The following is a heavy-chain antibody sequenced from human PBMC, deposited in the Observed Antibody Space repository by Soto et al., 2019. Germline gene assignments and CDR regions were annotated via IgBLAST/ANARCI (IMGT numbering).Heavy chain of an antibody. J-gene: IGHJ6*03. CDR1: GFTFSNYV. CDR2: ISGSGGTT. D-gene: IGHD2-2*01. Sequence: EMQVLESGGGLVQPGGSLTLSCAASGFTFSNYVMTWVRQAPGKGLEWVSGISGSGGTTFYASSVKGRFAISRDNSKNTLHLQMSSLRAEDTAVYFCALRYCSRATCPPLNSYFYMDVWGKGTTVTVSS. V-gene: IGHV3-23*01. CDR3: ALRYCSRATCPPLNSYFYMDV.